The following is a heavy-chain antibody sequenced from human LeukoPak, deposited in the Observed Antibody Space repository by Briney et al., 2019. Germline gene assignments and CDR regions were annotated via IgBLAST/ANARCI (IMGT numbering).Heavy chain of an antibody. D-gene: IGHD2-15*01. V-gene: IGHV1-69*05. J-gene: IGHJ6*02. CDR3: ASARSYCSGGSCYSGMDV. Sequence: ASVKVSCKASGYTFTGYYMHWVRQAPGQGLEWMGGIIPIFGTANYAQKFQGRVTITTDESTSTAYMELSSLRSEDTAVYYCASARSYCSGGSCYSGMDVWGQGTTVTVSS. CDR1: GYTFTGYY. CDR2: IIPIFGTA.